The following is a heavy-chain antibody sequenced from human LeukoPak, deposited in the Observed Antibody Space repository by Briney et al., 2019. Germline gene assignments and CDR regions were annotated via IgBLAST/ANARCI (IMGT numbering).Heavy chain of an antibody. CDR1: GGSISSSNW. J-gene: IGHJ4*02. CDR3: ARVDYDSSGSFDY. D-gene: IGHD3-22*01. Sequence: SGTLSLTCAVSGGSISSSNWWSWVRQPPGKGLEWIGEIYHSGSTNYNPSLKSRVTISVDKSKNQFSLKLSSVTAADTAVYYCARVDYDSSGSFDYWGQGTLVTVSS. CDR2: IYHSGST. V-gene: IGHV4-4*02.